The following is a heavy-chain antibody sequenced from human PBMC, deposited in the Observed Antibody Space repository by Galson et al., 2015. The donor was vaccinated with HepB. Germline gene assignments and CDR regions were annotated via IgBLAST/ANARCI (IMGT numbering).Heavy chain of an antibody. V-gene: IGHV2-5*01. D-gene: IGHD2-15*01. J-gene: IGHJ4*02. Sequence: PALVKPTQTLTLTCTFSGFSLSTSGVGVGWIRQPPGKALEWLALILWNDDKCYSPSLKSRLTITKDTSKNQVVLTMTNMDPVDTATYYCAYINGCSFENFFDYWGQGTLVTVSS. CDR2: ILWNDDK. CDR1: GFSLSTSGVG. CDR3: AYINGCSFENFFDY.